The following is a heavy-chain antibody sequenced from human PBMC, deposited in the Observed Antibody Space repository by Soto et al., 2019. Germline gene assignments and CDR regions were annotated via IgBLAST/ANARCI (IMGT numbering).Heavy chain of an antibody. CDR1: GFTFSSYG. Sequence: QVQLVESGGGVVQPGRSLRLSCVASGFTFSSYGMHWVRQAPGKGLEWVSLTWYDGSKAYYAEPVKGRFTISRDNSKNTLYLQMNNLRVEDTAVYYCARYCSGGSCYPTYYGLDVWGQGTTVTVSS. J-gene: IGHJ6*02. CDR3: ARYCSGGSCYPTYYGLDV. D-gene: IGHD2-15*01. V-gene: IGHV3-33*01. CDR2: TWYDGSKA.